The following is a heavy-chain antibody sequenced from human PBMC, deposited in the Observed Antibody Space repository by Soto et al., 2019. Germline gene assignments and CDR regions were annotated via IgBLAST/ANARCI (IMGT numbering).Heavy chain of an antibody. Sequence: SVKVSCKASGGTFSSYGINWVRQAPGQGLEWVGGIIPIFRTADYAQKFQGRVTITADESTSTAYMELSSLKSEDTAVYYCVRGSGAKLSSSWGQGTMVTVSS. CDR2: IIPIFRTA. CDR1: GGTFSSYG. CDR3: VRGSGAKLSSS. D-gene: IGHD6-13*01. J-gene: IGHJ4*02. V-gene: IGHV1-69*13.